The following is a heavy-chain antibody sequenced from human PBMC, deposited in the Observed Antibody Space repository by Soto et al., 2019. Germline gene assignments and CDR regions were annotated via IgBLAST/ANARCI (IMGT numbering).Heavy chain of an antibody. J-gene: IGHJ4*02. D-gene: IGHD6-13*01. V-gene: IGHV4-59*01. CDR2: VYYSGTT. Sequence: SETLSLTCTVSGGSISNYYWSWIRQPPGKGLEWVGYVYYSGTTYYNPSLKSRVTISVDTSKNQFSLKVKSVTAADTAIYYCARAGSTWRYFFDYWGQGSLVTVSS. CDR3: ARAGSTWRYFFDY. CDR1: GGSISNYY.